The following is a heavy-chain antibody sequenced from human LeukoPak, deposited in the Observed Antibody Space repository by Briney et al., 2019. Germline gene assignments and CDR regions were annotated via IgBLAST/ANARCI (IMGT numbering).Heavy chain of an antibody. J-gene: IGHJ4*02. Sequence: ASVKVSCKASGYTFTSYGISWVRQAPGQGLEWMGWISAYNGNTNYAQKLQGRVTMTTDTSTSTAYIELRSLRSDDTAVYYCASTSMVRGVIIPGYWGQGTLVTVSS. CDR3: ASTSMVRGVIIPGY. D-gene: IGHD3-10*01. CDR2: ISAYNGNT. V-gene: IGHV1-18*01. CDR1: GYTFTSYG.